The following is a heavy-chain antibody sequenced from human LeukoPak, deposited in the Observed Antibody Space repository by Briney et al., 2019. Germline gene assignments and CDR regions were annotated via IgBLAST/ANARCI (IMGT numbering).Heavy chain of an antibody. CDR1: GFTFSSYA. V-gene: IGHV3-30*01. D-gene: IGHD4-23*01. CDR2: ISYDGSNK. Sequence: PGGSLRLSCAASGFTFSSYAMHWVRQAPGKGLEWVAVISYDGSNKYYADSVKGRLTISRDNSKNTLYLQMNSLGAEDTAVYYCARDGDYGGNSGAYYFDYWGQGTRVTVSS. CDR3: ARDGDYGGNSGAYYFDY. J-gene: IGHJ4*02.